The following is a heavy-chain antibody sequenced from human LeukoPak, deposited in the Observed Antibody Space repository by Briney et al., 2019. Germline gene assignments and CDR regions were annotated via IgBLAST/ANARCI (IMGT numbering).Heavy chain of an antibody. Sequence: GGSLRLSCAASGFTFSSYAMHWVRQAPGKGLEWVAVISYDGSNKYYADFVKGRFTISRDNAKNSLYLQMNSLRAEDTAVYYCARDRLRFLEWSPDAFDIWGQGTMVTVSS. CDR2: ISYDGSNK. CDR1: GFTFSSYA. D-gene: IGHD3-3*01. V-gene: IGHV3-30-3*01. J-gene: IGHJ3*02. CDR3: ARDRLRFLEWSPDAFDI.